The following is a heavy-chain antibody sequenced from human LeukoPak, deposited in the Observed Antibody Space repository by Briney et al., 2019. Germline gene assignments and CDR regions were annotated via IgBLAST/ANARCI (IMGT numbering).Heavy chain of an antibody. V-gene: IGHV3-23*01. D-gene: IGHD2/OR15-2a*01. CDR1: GFIFSNAG. CDR2: INENAAIT. CDR3: TTRYGDSTLHYYFDS. Sequence: GESLRLSCAASGFIFSNAGMGWVRRAPGKGLEWVASINENAAITKYADSANGRFTISRDNSQNILYLQMYSLRVGDTAVYYCTTRYGDSTLHYYFDSWGQGTLVSVSS. J-gene: IGHJ4*02.